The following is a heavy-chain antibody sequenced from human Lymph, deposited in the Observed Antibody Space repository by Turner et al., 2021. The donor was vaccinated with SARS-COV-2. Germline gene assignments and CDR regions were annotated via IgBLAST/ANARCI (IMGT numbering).Heavy chain of an antibody. V-gene: IGHV3-43*02. CDR3: AKDPGYCSGGSCYSRTYFDF. CDR2: ISGDGGGT. CDR1: GVTFDDYA. J-gene: IGHJ4*02. Sequence: GESGGGVVQPGGSLRFSCAASGVTFDDYAMHWVRQAPGKGLEWVSLISGDGGGTYYADSVKGRFTISRDNSKNSLYLQMNSLRAEDTALYYCAKDPGYCSGGSCYSRTYFDFWGQGTLVTVSA. D-gene: IGHD2-15*01.